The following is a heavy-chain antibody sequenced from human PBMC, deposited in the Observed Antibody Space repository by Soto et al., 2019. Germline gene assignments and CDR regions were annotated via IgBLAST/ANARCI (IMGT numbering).Heavy chain of an antibody. D-gene: IGHD5-18*01. J-gene: IGHJ4*02. CDR3: ASSTPDTAMVTVDY. V-gene: IGHV4-39*01. Sequence: ESLTLSCTVSGASISSGSYYGGWIRQPPGKGLEWIGSIHYSVITYYNPSLKSRVTISVDTSKNQCSLKLSSVTAADTDVYYSASSTPDTAMVTVDYWAQGTLVTVSS. CDR1: GASISSGSYY. CDR2: IHYSVIT.